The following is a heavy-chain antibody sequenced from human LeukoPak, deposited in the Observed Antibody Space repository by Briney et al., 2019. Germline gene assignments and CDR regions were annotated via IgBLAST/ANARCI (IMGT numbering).Heavy chain of an antibody. CDR2: IRSKAYGGTT. CDR3: TRDQDDFWSGYQIYYYYYYGMDV. J-gene: IGHJ6*02. Sequence: PGGSLRLSCTASGFTFGDYAMSWVRQAPGKGLEWVGFIRSKAYGGTTEYAASVKGRFTISRDDSKSIAYLQMNSLKTEDTAVYYCTRDQDDFWSGYQIYYYYYYGMDVWGQETTVTVSS. D-gene: IGHD3-3*01. CDR1: GFTFGDYA. V-gene: IGHV3-49*04.